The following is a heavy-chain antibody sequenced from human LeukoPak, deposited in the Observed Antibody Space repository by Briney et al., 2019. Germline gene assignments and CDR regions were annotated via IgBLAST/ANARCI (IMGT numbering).Heavy chain of an antibody. CDR1: GFTFSSYE. V-gene: IGHV3-48*03. CDR2: ISSSGSTI. J-gene: IGHJ5*02. Sequence: PGGSLRLSCAASGFTFSSYEMNWVRQAPGKGLEWVSYISSSGSTIYYADSVKGRFTISRDNAKNSLYLQMNSLRAEDTAVYYCARIPRYYYGSGSPRPSWGQGTLVTVSS. CDR3: ARIPRYYYGSGSPRPS. D-gene: IGHD3-10*01.